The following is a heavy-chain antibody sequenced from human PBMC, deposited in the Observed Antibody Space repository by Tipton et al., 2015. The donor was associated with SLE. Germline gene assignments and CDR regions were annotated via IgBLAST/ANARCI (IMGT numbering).Heavy chain of an antibody. V-gene: IGHV4-59*12. D-gene: IGHD3-3*01. J-gene: IGHJ4*02. Sequence: TLSLTCTVSGGSISSYYWSWIRQPPGKGLEWIGYIYYSGSTNYNPSLKSRVTISVDTSKNQFSLKLSSVTAADTAVYYCARVPLTIFGVIIVYYFDYWGQGTLVTVSS. CDR2: IYYSGST. CDR3: ARVPLTIFGVIIVYYFDY. CDR1: GGSISSYY.